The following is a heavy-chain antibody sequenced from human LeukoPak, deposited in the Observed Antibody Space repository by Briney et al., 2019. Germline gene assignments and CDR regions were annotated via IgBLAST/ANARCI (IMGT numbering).Heavy chain of an antibody. CDR2: SSAYNGNT. Sequence: GASVKVSCKASGDTFTSYGISRGRQAPGHRVVWMGCSSAYNGNTNYTQKIQSRVTMTTDTSTRTDSMELRSLRAHNTAAYYCARSPKHSSSWYPDIWGQGTMVTVSS. V-gene: IGHV1-18*01. CDR3: ARSPKHSSSWYPDI. D-gene: IGHD6-13*01. CDR1: GDTFTSYG. J-gene: IGHJ3*02.